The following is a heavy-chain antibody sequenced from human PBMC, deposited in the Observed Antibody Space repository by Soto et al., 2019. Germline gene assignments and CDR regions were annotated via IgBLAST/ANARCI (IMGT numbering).Heavy chain of an antibody. CDR1: GGSFSGYY. CDR2: INHSGST. J-gene: IGHJ6*02. Sequence: PSETLSLTCAVYGGSFSGYYWSWIRQPPGKGLEWIGEINHSGSTNYIPSLKSRVTISVDTSKNQFSLKLSSVTAADTAVYYCARRGLYVEVGAYGMDVWGQGTTVTVSS. V-gene: IGHV4-34*01. CDR3: ARRGLYVEVGAYGMDV. D-gene: IGHD2-8*01.